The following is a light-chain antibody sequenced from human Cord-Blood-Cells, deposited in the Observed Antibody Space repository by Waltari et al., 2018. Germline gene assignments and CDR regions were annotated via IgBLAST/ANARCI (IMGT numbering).Light chain of an antibody. Sequence: DIQMTQSPSSLSASVGDRVTITCRASQIISSYLNRYQQKQGKAPKLLIYAASSLQSGVPSRFSGSGSGTDFTLTISSLQPEDFATYYCQQSYSTPRTFGGGTKVEIK. J-gene: IGKJ4*01. CDR2: AAS. CDR1: QIISSY. CDR3: QQSYSTPRT. V-gene: IGKV1-39*01.